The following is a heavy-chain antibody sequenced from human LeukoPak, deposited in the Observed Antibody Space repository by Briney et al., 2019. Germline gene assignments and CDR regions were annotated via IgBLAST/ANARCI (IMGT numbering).Heavy chain of an antibody. CDR1: GYSFTSYW. CDR3: ARHGSSVEEVVPAAIPYNWFDP. D-gene: IGHD2-2*01. V-gene: IGHV5-51*01. CDR2: IYPGDSDT. Sequence: GESLKISCKGSGYSFTSYWIGWVGQMPGKGLEWMEIIYPGDSDTRYSPSFQGQVTISADKSISTAYLQWSSLKASDTAMYYCARHGSSVEEVVPAAIPYNWFDPWGQGTLVTVSS. J-gene: IGHJ5*02.